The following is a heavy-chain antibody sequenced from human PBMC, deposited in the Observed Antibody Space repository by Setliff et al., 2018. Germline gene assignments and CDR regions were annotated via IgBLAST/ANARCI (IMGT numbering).Heavy chain of an antibody. CDR3: ASGRRDSYNFADWYFDL. J-gene: IGHJ2*01. CDR2: IYITGST. CDR1: GGSISGYY. D-gene: IGHD1-1*01. Sequence: PSETLSLTCIVSGGSISGYYWAWVRQPPGKELEWIGRIYITGSTDYNPSLKSRVTISEDTSKNQFSLELSSVTAADTAVYFCASGRRDSYNFADWYFDLWGPGTLVTVSS. V-gene: IGHV4-59*13.